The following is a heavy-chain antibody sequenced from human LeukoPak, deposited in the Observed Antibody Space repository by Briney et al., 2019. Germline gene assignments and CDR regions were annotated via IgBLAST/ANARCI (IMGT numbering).Heavy chain of an antibody. D-gene: IGHD3-10*01. CDR1: GFTFSSYA. CDR3: AREDGSGSYSGFSD. V-gene: IGHV3-23*01. CDR2: ISGSGDSI. J-gene: IGHJ4*02. Sequence: GGSLRLSCAASGFTFSSYAMSWVRQAPGRGLEWVSAISGSGDSIYYADSVKGRFTISRDNSKNTLYLQMNSLRAEDTAVYYCAREDGSGSYSGFSDWGQGTLVTVSP.